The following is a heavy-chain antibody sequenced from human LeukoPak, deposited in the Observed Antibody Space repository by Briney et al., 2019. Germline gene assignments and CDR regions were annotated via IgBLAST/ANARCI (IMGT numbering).Heavy chain of an antibody. CDR2: IKQDGSEK. D-gene: IGHD3-10*01. Sequence: GGSLRLSCAASGFTFSRFWMSWVRQAPGKGLEWVANIKQDGSEKYYVDSVKGRFTISRDNAKNSLYLQMNSLRAEDTAVYYCARSFRNPILLWFGELFFDYWGQGTLVTVSS. V-gene: IGHV3-7*01. J-gene: IGHJ4*02. CDR1: GFTFSRFW. CDR3: ARSFRNPILLWFGELFFDY.